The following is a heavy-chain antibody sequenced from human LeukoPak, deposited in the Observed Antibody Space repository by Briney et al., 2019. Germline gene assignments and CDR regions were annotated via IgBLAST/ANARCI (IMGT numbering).Heavy chain of an antibody. CDR1: GFTFSSYG. V-gene: IGHV3-33*01. D-gene: IGHD3-9*01. Sequence: PGRSLGLSCAASGFTFSSYGMHWVRQAPGKGLEWVAVIWYDGSNKYYADSVKGRFTISRDNSKNTLYLQMNSLRAEDTAVYYCARGRRYFDWLLSDGFDYWGQGTLVTVSS. CDR3: ARGRRYFDWLLSDGFDY. CDR2: IWYDGSNK. J-gene: IGHJ4*02.